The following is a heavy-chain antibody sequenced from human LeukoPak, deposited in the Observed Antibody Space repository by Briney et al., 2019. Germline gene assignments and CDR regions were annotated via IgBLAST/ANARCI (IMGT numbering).Heavy chain of an antibody. CDR1: GFTFSTHG. CDR3: AKDPMGCSSASCYDYYYYMDV. V-gene: IGHV3-30*18. Sequence: PGRSLRLSCAASGFTFSTHGMHWVRQAPGKGLEWVAVISYDGSNKYYADSVKGRFTISRDNFQNTLYLQMNSLRAEDTAVYYCAKDPMGCSSASCYDYYYYMDVWGKGTTVTVSS. CDR2: ISYDGSNK. J-gene: IGHJ6*03. D-gene: IGHD2-2*01.